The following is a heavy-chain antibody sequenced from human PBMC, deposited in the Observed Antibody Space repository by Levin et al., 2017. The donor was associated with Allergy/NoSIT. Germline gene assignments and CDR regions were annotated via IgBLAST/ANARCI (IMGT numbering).Heavy chain of an antibody. D-gene: IGHD1-14*01. CDR1: GGSISSSYY. J-gene: IGHJ4*02. CDR2: IFYSGST. V-gene: IGHV4-39*01. Sequence: SETLSLTCTVSGGSISSSYYWGWIRQPPGKGLEWIGSIFYSGSTYYNPSLKSRVTISIDTSRNQFSLKLKSVTAADTAVYYCARQTWEYRRVCDYWGQGTLVTVSS. CDR3: ARQTWEYRRVCDY.